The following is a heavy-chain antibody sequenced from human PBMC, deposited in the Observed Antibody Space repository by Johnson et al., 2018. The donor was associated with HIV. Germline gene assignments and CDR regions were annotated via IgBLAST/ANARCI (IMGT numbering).Heavy chain of an antibody. CDR2: IRYDGSNK. J-gene: IGHJ3*02. CDR3: ARGWEGYSSSTLYAFDI. V-gene: IGHV3-33*08. Sequence: QVQLVESGGGVVQPGRSLRLSCAASGFAFSSYGMHWVRQAPGKGLEWVAFIRYDGSNKYYADSVQGRFNISRDKSENTLYLQMNSLRAEDTAVYYCARGWEGYSSSTLYAFDIWGQGTMVTVSS. CDR1: GFAFSSYG. D-gene: IGHD6-6*01.